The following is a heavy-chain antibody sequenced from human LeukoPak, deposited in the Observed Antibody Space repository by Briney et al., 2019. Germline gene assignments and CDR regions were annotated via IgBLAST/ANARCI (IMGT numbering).Heavy chain of an antibody. CDR1: GFTFSSYN. CDR3: ARRTTFAFDV. J-gene: IGHJ3*01. D-gene: IGHD4-17*01. Sequence: GGSLRLSCAASGFTFSSYNMNWVRQAPGKGLEWVSSISTSSSYIYYADSVKGRFTISRDNAKNSLYLQMNSLRAEDTAVYYCARRTTFAFDVWGQGTMVTISS. V-gene: IGHV3-21*01. CDR2: ISTSSSYI.